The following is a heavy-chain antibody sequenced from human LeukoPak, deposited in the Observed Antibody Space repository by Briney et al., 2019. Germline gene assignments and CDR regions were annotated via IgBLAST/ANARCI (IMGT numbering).Heavy chain of an antibody. J-gene: IGHJ6*03. CDR1: GYTFTSYD. V-gene: IGHV1-8*01. CDR3: ARGSITMVRGVIHYYYMDV. D-gene: IGHD3-10*01. CDR2: MNPNSGNT. Sequence: AASVKVSCKASGYTFTSYDINWVRQATGQGLEWMGWMNPNSGNTGYAQKFQGRVTMTRNTSISTAYMELSSLRSEDTAVYYCARGSITMVRGVIHYYYMDVWGKGTTVTISS.